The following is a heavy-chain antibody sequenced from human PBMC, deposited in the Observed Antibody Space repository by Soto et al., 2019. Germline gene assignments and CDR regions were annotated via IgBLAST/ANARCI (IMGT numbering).Heavy chain of an antibody. CDR3: AKDSTGRYSSSLIDY. V-gene: IGHV3-23*01. CDR1: GFTFSSYA. CDR2: ISGSGGST. J-gene: IGHJ4*02. D-gene: IGHD6-6*01. Sequence: GGSLRLSCAASGFTFSSYAMSWVRQAPGKGLEWVSAISGSGGSTYYADSVKGRFTISRDNSKNTLYLQMNSLRAEDTAVYYCAKDSTGRYSSSLIDYWGQGTLVTVSS.